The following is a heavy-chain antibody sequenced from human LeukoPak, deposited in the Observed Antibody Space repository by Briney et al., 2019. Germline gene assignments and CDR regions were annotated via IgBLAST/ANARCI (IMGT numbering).Heavy chain of an antibody. Sequence: ASVKVSCKASGYTFTSYGISWVPQAPGQGLEWMGWISAYNGNTNYAQKFQGRVTMTTDTSTSTAYMELRSLRSDDTAVYYCARDQLKASRSGGDCTDYWGQGTLVTVSS. CDR1: GYTFTSYG. J-gene: IGHJ4*02. V-gene: IGHV1-18*01. D-gene: IGHD2-21*02. CDR2: ISAYNGNT. CDR3: ARDQLKASRSGGDCTDY.